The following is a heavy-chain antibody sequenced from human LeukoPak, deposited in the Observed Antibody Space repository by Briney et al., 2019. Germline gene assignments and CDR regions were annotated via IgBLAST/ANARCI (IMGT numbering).Heavy chain of an antibody. V-gene: IGHV4-59*11. Sequence: SETLSLTCAVAGDSISIHYWSWIRQPPGKGLEWIGYIYYSGSSNYNPSLKSRVTMSVDTSRNQFSLELSSVTAADTAVYYCVRGSTGAFDPWGQGTLVTVSS. CDR3: VRGSTGAFDP. J-gene: IGHJ5*02. CDR1: GDSISIHY. D-gene: IGHD1-1*01. CDR2: IYYSGSS.